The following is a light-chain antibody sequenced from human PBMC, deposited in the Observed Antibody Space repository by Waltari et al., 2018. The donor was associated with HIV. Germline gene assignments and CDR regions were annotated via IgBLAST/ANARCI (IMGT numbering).Light chain of an antibody. J-gene: IGKJ1*01. CDR2: DAS. CDR1: QGISSA. V-gene: IGKV1-13*02. Sequence: AIQLSQSPSSLSASVGDRVTITFRASQGISSALAWYQQKPGKAPKLLIYDASSLESGVPSRFSGSGSGTDFTLTISSLQPEDFATYYCQQCNSYPRTFGQGTKVEIK. CDR3: QQCNSYPRT.